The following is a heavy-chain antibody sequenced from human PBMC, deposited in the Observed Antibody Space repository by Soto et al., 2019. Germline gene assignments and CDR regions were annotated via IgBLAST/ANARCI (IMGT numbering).Heavy chain of an antibody. J-gene: IGHJ5*02. D-gene: IGHD6-13*01. Sequence: SETLSLTCTVSGGSISSYYWSWIRQPPGKGLEWIGYIYYSGSTNYNPSLKSRVTISVDTSKNQFSLKLSSVTAADTAVYYCARSTSSSWGGNWFDPWGQGTLGTVSS. CDR2: IYYSGST. CDR1: GGSISSYY. CDR3: ARSTSSSWGGNWFDP. V-gene: IGHV4-59*01.